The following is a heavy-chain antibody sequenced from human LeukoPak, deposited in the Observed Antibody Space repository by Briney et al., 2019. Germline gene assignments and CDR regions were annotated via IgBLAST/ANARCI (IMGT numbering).Heavy chain of an antibody. CDR2: ISAYNGNT. CDR1: GYTFTSYG. D-gene: IGHD6-6*01. Sequence: ASVKVSCKASGYTFTSYGISWVRQAPGQGLEWMGWISAYNGNTNYAQKLQGRVTMTTDTSTSTAYMELRSLRSDDTAVYYCAIFGYSSSFTLLDYWGQGTLVTVSS. CDR3: AIFGYSSSFTLLDY. J-gene: IGHJ4*02. V-gene: IGHV1-18*01.